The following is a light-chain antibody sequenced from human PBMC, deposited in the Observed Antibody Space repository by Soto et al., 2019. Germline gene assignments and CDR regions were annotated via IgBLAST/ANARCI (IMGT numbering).Light chain of an antibody. J-gene: IGKJ1*01. V-gene: IGKV3-15*01. CDR2: GAS. CDR3: QHYNNWPPWT. Sequence: EIVLTQSPATLSVSPGERATLSCRASQIIANNLAWYQQKPGQAPRLLIYGASTRAPGIPARFSGSGSGTEFTLTISSLQSEDLAIYYCQHYNNWPPWTFGQGTKVDI. CDR1: QIIANN.